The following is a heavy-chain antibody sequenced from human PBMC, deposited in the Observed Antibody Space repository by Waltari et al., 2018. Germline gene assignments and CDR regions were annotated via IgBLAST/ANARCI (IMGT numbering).Heavy chain of an antibody. CDR3: ARGSPTTAGTEFFQH. D-gene: IGHD6-13*01. J-gene: IGHJ1*01. CDR2: INPNNDGT. V-gene: IGHV1-2*02. Sequence: QVQLVQSGTEVKKPGASVKVSCKTYGYTFTGYYIHWVRQAPGQGLEWMGWINPNNDGTNYAQKFQGRVTMTRDTSISTAYMELSRLTSDDTAVYYCARGSPTTAGTEFFQHWGQGTLVTVSS. CDR1: GYTFTGYY.